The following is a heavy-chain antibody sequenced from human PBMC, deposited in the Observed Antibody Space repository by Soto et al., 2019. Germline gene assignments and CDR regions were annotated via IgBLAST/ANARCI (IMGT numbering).Heavy chain of an antibody. V-gene: IGHV4-59*01. D-gene: IGHD4-17*01. CDR1: GGSISSYY. CDR2: IYYSGST. J-gene: IGHJ4*02. Sequence: SETLSLTCTVSGGSISSYYWSWIRQPPGKGLEWIGYIYYSGSTNYNPSLKSRVTISVDTSKNQFSLKLSSVIAADTAVYYCARGSYGGNSWGQGTLVTVSS. CDR3: ARGSYGGNS.